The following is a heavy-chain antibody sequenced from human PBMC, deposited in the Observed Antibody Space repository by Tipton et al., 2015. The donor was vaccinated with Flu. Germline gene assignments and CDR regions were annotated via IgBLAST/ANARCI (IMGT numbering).Heavy chain of an antibody. V-gene: IGHV4-59*08. Sequence: TLSLTCTVSDVSISSYYWSWVRQPPGKGLEWIGYIFYTGNANYSPSLKSRVTISVDTSKKQFSLKLDSVTAADTALYYCSRGSGSGTFMIYEYWGQGTLVVVSS. J-gene: IGHJ4*02. CDR1: DVSISSYY. D-gene: IGHD3-10*01. CDR2: IFYTGNA. CDR3: SRGSGSGTFMIYEY.